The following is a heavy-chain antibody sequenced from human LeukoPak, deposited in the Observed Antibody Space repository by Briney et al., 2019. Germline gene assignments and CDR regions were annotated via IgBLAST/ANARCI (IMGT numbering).Heavy chain of an antibody. CDR3: ARGEYLPYYYYYYMDV. D-gene: IGHD2-2*02. J-gene: IGHJ6*03. CDR2: INTNTGNP. V-gene: IGHV7-4-1*02. Sequence: ASVKVSCKASGYTFTSYAMNWVRQAPGQGLEWMGWINTNTGNPTYAQGFTGRFVFSLDTSVSTAYLQISSLKAEDTAVCYCARGEYLPYYYYYYMDVWGKGTTVTVSS. CDR1: GYTFTSYA.